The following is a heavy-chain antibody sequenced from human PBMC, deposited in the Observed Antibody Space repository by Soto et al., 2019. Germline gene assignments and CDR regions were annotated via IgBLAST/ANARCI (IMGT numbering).Heavy chain of an antibody. D-gene: IGHD2-15*01. V-gene: IGHV1-69*13. Sequence: SVKVSCKASGGTFSSYAISWVRQAPGQGLVWMGGIIPIFGTANYAQKFQGRVTITADESTSTAYMELSSLRSEDTAVYYCARLQLVRGQDYFDYWGQGTLVTVSS. CDR3: ARLQLVRGQDYFDY. CDR2: IIPIFGTA. CDR1: GGTFSSYA. J-gene: IGHJ4*02.